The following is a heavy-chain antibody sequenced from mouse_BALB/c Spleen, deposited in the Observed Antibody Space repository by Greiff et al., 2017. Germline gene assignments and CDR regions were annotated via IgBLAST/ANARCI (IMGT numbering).Heavy chain of an antibody. J-gene: IGHJ3*01. CDR2: ISSGGSYT. CDR1: GFTFSSYA. Sequence: EVKLMESGGGLVKPGGSLKLSCAASGFTFSSYAMSWVRQTPEKSLEWVATISSGGSYTYYPDSVKGRFTISRDNAKNTLYLQMSSLRSEDTAMYYCARQGGSSHAWFAYWGQGTLVTVSA. D-gene: IGHD1-1*01. CDR3: ARQGGSSHAWFAY. V-gene: IGHV5-9-3*01.